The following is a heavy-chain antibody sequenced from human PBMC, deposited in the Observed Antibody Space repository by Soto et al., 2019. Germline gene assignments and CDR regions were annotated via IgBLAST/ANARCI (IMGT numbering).Heavy chain of an antibody. CDR2: ISSSSSAI. CDR1: GFTFSSYS. J-gene: IGHJ6*02. V-gene: IGHV3-48*04. D-gene: IGHD3-22*01. CDR3: ARYDSSGYYWPYYYYGMDV. Sequence: LRLSCAASGFTFSSYSMNWVRQAPGKGLEWVSYISSSSSAINYADSVKGRFTISRDNAKNSLYLQMNSLRAEDTAVYYCARYDSSGYYWPYYYYGMDVWGQGTTVTVSS.